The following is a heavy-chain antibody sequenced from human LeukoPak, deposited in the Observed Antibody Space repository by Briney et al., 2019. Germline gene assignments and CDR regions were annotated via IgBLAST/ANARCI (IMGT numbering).Heavy chain of an antibody. J-gene: IGHJ4*02. Sequence: PGGSLRLSCAASGFTFSSYAMSWVRQAPGKGLEWVSVTSGSGGSTYYADSVKGRFTISRDNSKNTLYLQMNSLRAEDTAVYYCAKVTSYDYYDSSGFDYWGQGTLVTVSS. D-gene: IGHD3-22*01. V-gene: IGHV3-23*01. CDR2: TSGSGGST. CDR1: GFTFSSYA. CDR3: AKVTSYDYYDSSGFDY.